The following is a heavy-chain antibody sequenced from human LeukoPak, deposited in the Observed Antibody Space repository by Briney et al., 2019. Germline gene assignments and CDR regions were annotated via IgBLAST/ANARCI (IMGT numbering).Heavy chain of an antibody. V-gene: IGHV3-66*01. D-gene: IGHD2-15*01. Sequence: GGSLRLSCAASGFSVSNNYMSWVRQAPGKGLEWVSVIYSGGSTLHPDSVKCRFTISRDNSKNPLYLQMNSLRAEDTPVYFCASDSYSPEYFQHWGQGTLVTVSS. CDR1: GFSVSNNY. CDR2: IYSGGST. J-gene: IGHJ1*01. CDR3: ASDSYSPEYFQH.